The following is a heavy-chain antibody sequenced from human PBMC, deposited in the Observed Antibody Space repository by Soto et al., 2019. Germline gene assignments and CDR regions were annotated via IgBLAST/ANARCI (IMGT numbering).Heavy chain of an antibody. J-gene: IGHJ4*02. V-gene: IGHV4-30-4*01. CDR1: GDSVSSGDSY. CDR2: TSFSGYT. CDR3: VRGGNPYHYATSGPGTFDK. Sequence: QVQLQESGPGLVKPSQTLSLTCSVSGDSVSSGDSYWSWIRQPPGKALEWIGYTSFSGYTSYSPSLKMRVTISVDMSKSQFSLRLTSVTAADTAVYYCVRGGNPYHYATSGPGTFDKWGQGTLVSVSS. D-gene: IGHD1-26*01.